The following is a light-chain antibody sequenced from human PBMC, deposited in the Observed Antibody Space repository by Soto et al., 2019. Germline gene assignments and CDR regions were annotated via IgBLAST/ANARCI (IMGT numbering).Light chain of an antibody. CDR1: QSVSSY. CDR2: DAS. CDR3: QQYGSSGT. V-gene: IGKV3-11*01. J-gene: IGKJ1*01. Sequence: DIVLTPSPATLSLSPGERSTLSCRASQSVSSYLAWYQQKPGQAPRPLIYDASNRATGIPARFSGSGSGTDFTLTISILEPEDFAVYYCQQYGSSGTFGQGTKVDIK.